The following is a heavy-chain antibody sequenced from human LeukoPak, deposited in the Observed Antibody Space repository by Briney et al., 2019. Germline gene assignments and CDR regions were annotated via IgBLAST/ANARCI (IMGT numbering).Heavy chain of an antibody. CDR3: AKDGSIVPSDY. D-gene: IGHD1-26*01. J-gene: IGHJ4*02. CDR1: GFTFSSYA. V-gene: IGHV3-23*01. Sequence: PGGSLRLSCAASGFTFSSYAMSWVRQAPGKGLEGVSGISGSGGSTYYADSVKCRFTLSRDNSKNTLYLQMNSLRAEDTAVYYCAKDGSIVPSDYWGQGTLVTVSS. CDR2: ISGSGGST.